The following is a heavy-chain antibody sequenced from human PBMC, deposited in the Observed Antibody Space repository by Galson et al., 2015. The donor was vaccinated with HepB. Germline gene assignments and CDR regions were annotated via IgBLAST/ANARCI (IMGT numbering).Heavy chain of an antibody. V-gene: IGHV3-23*01. Sequence: SLRLSCAASEFTFSTYAMSWVRQAPGKGLEWVSVISGSDDSTYYADSVKGRFTISRDNSKNTLYLQMNSLRAEDTAVYFCAKDSWRLNSVFDPFDIWGQGTMVTVSS. D-gene: IGHD4-23*01. J-gene: IGHJ3*02. CDR3: AKDSWRLNSVFDPFDI. CDR2: ISGSDDST. CDR1: EFTFSTYA.